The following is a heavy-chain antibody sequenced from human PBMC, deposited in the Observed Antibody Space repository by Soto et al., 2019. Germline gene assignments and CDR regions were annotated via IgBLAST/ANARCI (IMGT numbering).Heavy chain of an antibody. CDR2: ISSSSSYI. D-gene: IGHD6-13*01. Sequence: VGSLRLSCAASGFTFSSYSMNWVRQAPGKGLEWVSSISSSSSYIYYADSVKGRFTISRDNAKNSLYLQMNSLRAEDTAVYYCARESSPTAYYYYSMDVWGQGTTVTVSS. CDR3: ARESSPTAYYYYSMDV. CDR1: GFTFSSYS. J-gene: IGHJ6*02. V-gene: IGHV3-21*01.